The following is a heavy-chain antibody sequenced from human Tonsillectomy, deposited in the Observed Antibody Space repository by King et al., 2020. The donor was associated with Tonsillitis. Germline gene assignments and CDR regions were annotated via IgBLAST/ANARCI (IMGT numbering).Heavy chain of an antibody. D-gene: IGHD3-16*01. V-gene: IGHV3-23*04. CDR1: GFAFSSYA. CDR2: ITDSGSKT. Sequence: VQLVESGGAWVQPGGSLRLSCAASGFAFSSYAMSWVRQAPGKGPGWVSAITDSGSKTYYADSVEGRPTISRDNSKNTLYLQMNSLRAEDTAIYNCARGSGGVVPYYGMDVWGRGTTVTVSS. CDR3: ARGSGGVVPYYGMDV. J-gene: IGHJ6*02.